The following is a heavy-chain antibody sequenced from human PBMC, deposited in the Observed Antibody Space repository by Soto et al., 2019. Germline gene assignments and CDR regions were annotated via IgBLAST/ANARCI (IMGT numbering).Heavy chain of an antibody. Sequence: GGSLRLSCAASGFTFSSYWMHWVRQAPGKGLVWVSRINSDGSSTSYADSVKGRFTISRDNAKNTLYLQMNSLRAEDTAVYYCARAQWGAGRYYGMDVWGQGTTVTVSS. J-gene: IGHJ6*02. CDR1: GFTFSSYW. V-gene: IGHV3-74*01. CDR2: INSDGSST. D-gene: IGHD1-26*01. CDR3: ARAQWGAGRYYGMDV.